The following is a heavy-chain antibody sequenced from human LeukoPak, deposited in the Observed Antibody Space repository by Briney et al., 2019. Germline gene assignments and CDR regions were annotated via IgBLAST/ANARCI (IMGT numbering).Heavy chain of an antibody. CDR3: ARRPLRYFDWLPYYYYGMDV. J-gene: IGHJ6*02. V-gene: IGHV4-39*01. D-gene: IGHD3-9*01. CDR2: IYYSGST. Sequence: PSETLSLTCTVSGGSISSSSYYWGWIRQPPGKGLEWIGSIYYSGSTYHNPSLKSRVTISVDTSKNQFSLKLSSVTAADTAVYYCARRPLRYFDWLPYYYYGMDVWGQGTTVTVSS. CDR1: GGSISSSSYY.